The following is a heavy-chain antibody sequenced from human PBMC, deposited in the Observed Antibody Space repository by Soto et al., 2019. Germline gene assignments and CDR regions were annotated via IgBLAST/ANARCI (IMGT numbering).Heavy chain of an antibody. CDR1: GFTFSSYG. J-gene: IGHJ6*03. CDR3: AKSFFDPPPPPAYYYYYMDV. V-gene: IGHV3-30*18. CDR2: ISYDGSNK. D-gene: IGHD3-3*01. Sequence: QVQLVESGGGVVQPGRSLRLSCAASGFTFSSYGMHWVRQAPGKGLEWVAVISYDGSNKYYADSVKGRFTISRDNSTNTLYLQMNSIRADDTAVYYCAKSFFDPPPPPAYYYYYMDVWGKGTTVTVSS.